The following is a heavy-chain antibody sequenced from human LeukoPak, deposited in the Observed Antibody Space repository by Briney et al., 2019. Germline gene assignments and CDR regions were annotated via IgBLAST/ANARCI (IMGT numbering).Heavy chain of an antibody. CDR1: GFTFSSYA. Sequence: AGGSLRLSCAASGFTFSSYAMSWVRQAPGKGLEWVSAISGSGGSTYYADSVKGRFTISRDNSKNTLYLQTNSLRAEDTAVYYCAKDLLIVGASYPFWLFDYWGQGTLVTVSS. D-gene: IGHD1-26*01. CDR2: ISGSGGST. J-gene: IGHJ4*02. V-gene: IGHV3-23*01. CDR3: AKDLLIVGASYPFWLFDY.